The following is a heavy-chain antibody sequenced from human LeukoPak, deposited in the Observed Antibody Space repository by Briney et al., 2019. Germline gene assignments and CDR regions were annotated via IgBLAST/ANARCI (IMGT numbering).Heavy chain of an antibody. D-gene: IGHD3-10*01. J-gene: IGHJ4*02. CDR3: ARGVGAAWKVFDY. CDR1: GDNVSSNSAT. Sequence: SQTLSLTCALSGDNVSSNSATWSWIRQSPSRGLEWLGRTYNRSKWYSDYAVSVRSRLTINPDTSKNQFSLQLNSVTPDDTAVYYCARGVGAAWKVFDYWGQGTLVTVSS. V-gene: IGHV6-1*01. CDR2: TYNRSKWYS.